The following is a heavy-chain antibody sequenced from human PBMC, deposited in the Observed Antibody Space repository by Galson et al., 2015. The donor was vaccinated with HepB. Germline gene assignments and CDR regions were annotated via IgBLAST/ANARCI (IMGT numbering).Heavy chain of an antibody. CDR2: ISSSSSYT. Sequence: SLRLSCAASGFTFSDYYMSWIRQAPGKGLEWVSYISSSSSYTNYADSVKGRFTISRDNAKNSLYLQMNSLRAEDTAVYYCARVRDDSSGYYILDYWGQGTLVTVSS. CDR3: ARVRDDSSGYYILDY. V-gene: IGHV3-11*05. CDR1: GFTFSDYY. D-gene: IGHD3-22*01. J-gene: IGHJ4*02.